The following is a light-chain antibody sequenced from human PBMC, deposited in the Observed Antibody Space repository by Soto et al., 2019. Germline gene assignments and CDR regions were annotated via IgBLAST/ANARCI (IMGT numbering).Light chain of an antibody. CDR1: QSVSSN. CDR2: GAS. V-gene: IGKV3-15*01. Sequence: EIVMTQSPATLSVSPGERATLSCRASQSVSSNLAWYQQKPGQAPRLLIYGASTRATGIPARFSGSGSGTEFTLTISSLQAEDFAVYYCQQYNNWPGTVGPGTKVDIK. J-gene: IGKJ3*01. CDR3: QQYNNWPGT.